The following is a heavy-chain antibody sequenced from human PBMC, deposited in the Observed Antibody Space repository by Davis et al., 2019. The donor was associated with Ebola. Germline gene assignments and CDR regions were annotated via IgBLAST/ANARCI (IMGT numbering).Heavy chain of an antibody. D-gene: IGHD6-13*01. CDR2: IIPIFGAA. J-gene: IGHJ4*02. Sequence: SVKVSCKASGYTFTGYYMHWVRQAPGQGLEWMGGIIPIFGAAKYAQKFQGRVTVTADESTSTAYMELSSLRSEDTAVYYCARGGHSSSWFNYWGQGTLVTVSS. CDR1: GYTFTGYY. V-gene: IGHV1-69*13. CDR3: ARGGHSSSWFNY.